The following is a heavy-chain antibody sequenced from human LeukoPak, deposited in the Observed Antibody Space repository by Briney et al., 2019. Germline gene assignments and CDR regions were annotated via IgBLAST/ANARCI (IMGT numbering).Heavy chain of an antibody. D-gene: IGHD6-19*01. Sequence: GGSLRLSCAASRFTFSNSAMSWVRQAPGKGLEWVSVIYSGGSTYYADSVKGRFTISRDNSKNTLYLQMNSLRAEDTAVYYCARDQIPTVAGTSRALDYWGQGTLVTVSS. CDR2: IYSGGST. J-gene: IGHJ4*02. V-gene: IGHV3-66*01. CDR3: ARDQIPTVAGTSRALDY. CDR1: RFTFSNSA.